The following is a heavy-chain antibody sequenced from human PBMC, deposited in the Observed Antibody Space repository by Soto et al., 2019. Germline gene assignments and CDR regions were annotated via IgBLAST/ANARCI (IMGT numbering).Heavy chain of an antibody. CDR3: ARSTAAAGNVWFDP. V-gene: IGHV3-20*04. D-gene: IGHD6-13*01. CDR2: INWNGGST. J-gene: IGHJ5*02. CDR1: GFTFDDYG. Sequence: GGSLRLSCAASGFTFDDYGMSWVRQAPGKGLEWVSGINWNGGSTGYADSVKGRFTISRDNAKNSLYLQMNSLRAEDTALYYCARSTAAAGNVWFDPWGQGTLVTVPQ.